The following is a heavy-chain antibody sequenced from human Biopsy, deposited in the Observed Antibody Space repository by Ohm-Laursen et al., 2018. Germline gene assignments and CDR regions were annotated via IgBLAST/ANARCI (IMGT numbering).Heavy chain of an antibody. CDR2: RSYSGCTGYSGSP. Sequence: PSETLSLTCRVSGDSVSSGSHHWSWLRQSPGNGLEWIGERSYSGCTGYSGSPNDNPSPKSRITISADTYRKEFSLRLAFLSAADTAEYCCADSGVGGGGVGAWGQGTLVTVSS. V-gene: IGHV4-61*01. J-gene: IGHJ5*02. CDR1: GDSVSSGSHH. D-gene: IGHD3-16*01. CDR3: ADSGVGGGGVGA.